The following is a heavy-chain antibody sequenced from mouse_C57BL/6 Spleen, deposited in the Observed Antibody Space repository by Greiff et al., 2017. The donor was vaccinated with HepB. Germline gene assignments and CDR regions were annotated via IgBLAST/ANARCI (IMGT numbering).Heavy chain of an antibody. CDR1: GYAFSSYW. D-gene: IGHD1-1*01. CDR3: ASRAYYGRHYAMDY. CDR2: IYPGDGDT. Sequence: QVQLQQSGAELVKPGASVKISCKASGYAFSSYWMNWVKQRPGKGLEWIGQIYPGDGDTNYNGKFKGKATLTADKSSSTAYMQLSSLTSEDSAVYFCASRAYYGRHYAMDYWGQGTSVTVSS. J-gene: IGHJ4*01. V-gene: IGHV1-80*01.